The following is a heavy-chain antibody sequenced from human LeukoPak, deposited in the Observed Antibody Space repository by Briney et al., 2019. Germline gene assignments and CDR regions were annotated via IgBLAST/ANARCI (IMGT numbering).Heavy chain of an antibody. Sequence: PGGSLRLSCAASGFTFSSYAMSWVRQAPGKGLEWVSAISGSGGSTYYADSVKGRFTISRDNSKNTLCLQMNSLRAEDTAVYYCAKDGTYSSGWYHDAFDIWGQGTMVTVSS. CDR3: AKDGTYSSGWYHDAFDI. J-gene: IGHJ3*02. CDR2: ISGSGGST. V-gene: IGHV3-23*01. CDR1: GFTFSSYA. D-gene: IGHD6-19*01.